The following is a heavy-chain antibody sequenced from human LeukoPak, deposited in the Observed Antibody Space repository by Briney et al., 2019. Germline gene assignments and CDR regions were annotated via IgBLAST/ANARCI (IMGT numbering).Heavy chain of an antibody. V-gene: IGHV3-21*01. CDR2: ISSSSSYI. D-gene: IGHD6-13*01. CDR1: GFTFSSYA. Sequence: GGSLRLSCAASGFTFSSYAMSWVRQAPGKGLEWVSSISSSSSYIYYADSVKGRFTISRDNAKNSLYLQMNSLRAEDTAVYYCARLWGIAAAGIDYWGQGTLVTVSS. J-gene: IGHJ4*02. CDR3: ARLWGIAAAGIDY.